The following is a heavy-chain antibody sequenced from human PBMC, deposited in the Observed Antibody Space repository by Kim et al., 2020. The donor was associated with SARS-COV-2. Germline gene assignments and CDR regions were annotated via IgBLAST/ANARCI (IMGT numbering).Heavy chain of an antibody. CDR1: GGSISSYY. V-gene: IGHV4-59*01. CDR3: ARDRSGDYPHGAFAI. J-gene: IGHJ3*02. D-gene: IGHD4-17*01. Sequence: SETLSLTCTVSGGSISSYYWSWIRQPPGKGLEWIGYIYYSGSTNYNPSLKSRVTISVDTSKNQFSLKLSSVTAADTAVYYCARDRSGDYPHGAFAIWAQG. CDR2: IYYSGST.